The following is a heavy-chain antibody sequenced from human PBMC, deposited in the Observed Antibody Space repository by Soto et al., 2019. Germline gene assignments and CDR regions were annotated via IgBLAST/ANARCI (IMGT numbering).Heavy chain of an antibody. V-gene: IGHV4-39*01. Sequence: QVQLQESGPGLVMPSETLSLTCTVSGDSISGSPYFWGWIRQPPGKRLEWIGSIFYDGYTLYTPSLKSRVTISVDTSQTQFSLKLSSVAAADTAIYFCARLQAAVPHYWGQGILVTVSS. CDR3: ARLQAAVPHY. CDR2: IFYDGYT. CDR1: GDSISGSPYF. D-gene: IGHD6-13*01. J-gene: IGHJ4*02.